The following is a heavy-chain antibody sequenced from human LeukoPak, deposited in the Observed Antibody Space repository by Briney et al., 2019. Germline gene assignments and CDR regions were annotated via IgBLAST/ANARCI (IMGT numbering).Heavy chain of an antibody. V-gene: IGHV1-18*01. CDR3: ARSPGIAAAGSWYYYYMDV. D-gene: IGHD6-13*01. Sequence: GASVKVSCKASGYTFTSYGISWVRQAPGQGLEWMGWISAYNGNTNYAQKLQGRVTMTTDTSTSTAYMELRSLRSDDTAVYYCARSPGIAAAGSWYYYYMDVWGKGTTVTISS. J-gene: IGHJ6*03. CDR1: GYTFTSYG. CDR2: ISAYNGNT.